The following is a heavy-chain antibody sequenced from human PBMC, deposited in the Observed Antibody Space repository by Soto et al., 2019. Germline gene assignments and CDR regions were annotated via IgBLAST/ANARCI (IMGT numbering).Heavy chain of an antibody. D-gene: IGHD3-10*01. V-gene: IGHV1-69*01. CDR3: ARDWGLAMVRGVTVGDYYGMDV. J-gene: IGHJ6*02. Sequence: QVQLVQSGAEVKKPGSSVKVSCKASGGTFSSYAISWVRQAPGQGLEWMGGIIPIFGTANYAQKFQGRVTITADESTSTAYMELSRLRSEDTAVYYCARDWGLAMVRGVTVGDYYGMDVWGQGTTVTVSS. CDR1: GGTFSSYA. CDR2: IIPIFGTA.